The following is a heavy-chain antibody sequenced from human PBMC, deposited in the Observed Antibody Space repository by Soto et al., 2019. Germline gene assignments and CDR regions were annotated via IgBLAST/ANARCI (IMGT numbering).Heavy chain of an antibody. J-gene: IGHJ4*02. V-gene: IGHV4-34*01. CDR3: ARIAAAASDY. Sequence: SETLSLTCAVYGGSFSGYYWSWIRQPPGKGLEWIGEINHSGSTNYNPSLKSRVTISVDTSKNQFSLKLSSVTAADTAVYYCARIAAAASDYWGQGTLVTVSS. CDR2: INHSGST. D-gene: IGHD6-13*01. CDR1: GGSFSGYY.